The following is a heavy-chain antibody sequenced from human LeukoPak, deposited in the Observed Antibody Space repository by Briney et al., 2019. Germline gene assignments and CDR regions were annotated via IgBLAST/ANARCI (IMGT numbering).Heavy chain of an antibody. J-gene: IGHJ6*02. V-gene: IGHV3-48*01. CDR2: IGTSSTTI. Sequence: GGSLRLSCAASGFTFTDYTMNWVRQPPGKGLEWVSNIGTSSTTIYYADSVKGRFTISRDNAKNSLYLQMNSLRADDTAVYYCAKVRFGELWAGDYYYGMDIWGQGTTVTVSS. D-gene: IGHD3-10*01. CDR3: AKVRFGELWAGDYYYGMDI. CDR1: GFTFTDYT.